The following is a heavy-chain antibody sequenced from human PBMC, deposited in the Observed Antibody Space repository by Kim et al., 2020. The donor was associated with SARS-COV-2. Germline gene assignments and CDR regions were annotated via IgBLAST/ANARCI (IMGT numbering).Heavy chain of an antibody. D-gene: IGHD3-16*01. V-gene: IGHV3-7*03. CDR2: IKQDGSER. Sequence: GGSLRLSCAASGFTFSRSWMSWVRQAPGKGLEWVANIKQDGSERYYLDSARGRFTISRDNAKNSLYLQMNSLRVEDTAVYYCARGHYEREYCGQGTLVTVSS. CDR3: ARGHYEREY. J-gene: IGHJ4*02. CDR1: GFTFSRSW.